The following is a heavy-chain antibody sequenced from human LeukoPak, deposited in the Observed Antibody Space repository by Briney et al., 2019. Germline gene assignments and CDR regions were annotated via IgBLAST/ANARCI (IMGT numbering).Heavy chain of an antibody. Sequence: PSETLSLTCAVYGGSFSGYYWSWIRQPPGKGLEWIGYIYYSGSANYNPSLKSRVTMSVDTSKNQFSLKLSSVTAADTAVYYCARDSYVWGRLDYWGQGTLVTVSS. CDR3: ARDSYVWGRLDY. CDR1: GGSFSGYY. D-gene: IGHD3-16*01. CDR2: IYYSGSA. V-gene: IGHV4-59*12. J-gene: IGHJ4*02.